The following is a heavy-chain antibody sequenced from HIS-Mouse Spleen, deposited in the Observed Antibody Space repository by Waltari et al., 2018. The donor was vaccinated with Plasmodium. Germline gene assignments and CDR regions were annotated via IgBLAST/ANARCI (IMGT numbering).Heavy chain of an antibody. J-gene: IGHJ4*02. V-gene: IGHV3-30*18. Sequence: QVQLVESGGGVVQPGRSRRPSWAGSGFTFGSYGMHWVRQAPGKGLEWVAVISYDGSNKYYADSVKGRFTISRDNSKNTLYLQMNSLRAEDTAVYYCAKAQGVINFDYWGQGTLVTVSS. CDR3: AKAQGVINFDY. CDR1: GFTFGSYG. CDR2: ISYDGSNK. D-gene: IGHD3-16*01.